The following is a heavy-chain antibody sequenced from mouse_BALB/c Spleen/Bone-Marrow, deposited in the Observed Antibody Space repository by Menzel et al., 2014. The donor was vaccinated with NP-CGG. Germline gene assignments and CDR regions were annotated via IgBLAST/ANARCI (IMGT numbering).Heavy chain of an antibody. V-gene: IGHV14-3*02. J-gene: IGHJ3*01. D-gene: IGHD1-1*01. Sequence: EVQLQQSGAELVKPGASVKLSCTASGFNIKDTYMYWVKQRPEQGLERIGRIDPANGNTKYDPKFQDKATITADTSSNTAYLRLSSLTSEDTAVYYCARYYYGSSLFAYWGQGTLVTVSA. CDR3: ARYYYGSSLFAY. CDR2: IDPANGNT. CDR1: GFNIKDTY.